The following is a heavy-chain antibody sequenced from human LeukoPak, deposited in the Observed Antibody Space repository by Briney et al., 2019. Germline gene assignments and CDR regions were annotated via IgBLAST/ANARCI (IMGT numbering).Heavy chain of an antibody. CDR3: AKGGYSYRNDAFDI. CDR1: GFTFSSYG. Sequence: PGGSLRLSCAASGFTFSSYGVHWVRQAPGKGLEWVAFIRYDGSNKYYADSVKGRFTISRDNSKNTLYLQMNSLRAEDTAVYYCAKGGYSYRNDAFDIWGQGTMVTVSS. D-gene: IGHD5-18*01. CDR2: IRYDGSNK. J-gene: IGHJ3*02. V-gene: IGHV3-30*02.